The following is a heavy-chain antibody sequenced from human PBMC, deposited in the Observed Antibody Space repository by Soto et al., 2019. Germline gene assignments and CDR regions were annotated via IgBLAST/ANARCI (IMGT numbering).Heavy chain of an antibody. Sequence: QVQLQQSGPGLVKPSQTLSLTCAISGDSVSSNSAAWNWIRQSPSRGLEWLGRTYYRSKWYNDYAVSVKSRITINPDTSKNQFSLQLNSVTPEDTAVYYCARDGVSLTGTTAHYYGMDVWGQGTTVTVSS. D-gene: IGHD1-7*01. J-gene: IGHJ6*02. CDR2: TYYRSKWYN. V-gene: IGHV6-1*01. CDR3: ARDGVSLTGTTAHYYGMDV. CDR1: GDSVSSNSAA.